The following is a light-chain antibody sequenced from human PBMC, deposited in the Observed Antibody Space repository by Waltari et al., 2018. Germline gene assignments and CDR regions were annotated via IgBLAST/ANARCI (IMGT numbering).Light chain of an antibody. J-gene: IGLJ1*01. V-gene: IGLV2-11*01. CDR3: CSYAGRYTYV. CDR2: DVS. CDR1: SSYVGNYNY. Sequence: QSALTQPRSVSGSPGQSVTISCTGTSSYVGNYNYVPWYQQHPGKAPKFMIFDVSQRPSGVPDRFSGSKSGSTASLTISGLQAEDEADYYCCSYAGRYTYVFGTGTKVTVL.